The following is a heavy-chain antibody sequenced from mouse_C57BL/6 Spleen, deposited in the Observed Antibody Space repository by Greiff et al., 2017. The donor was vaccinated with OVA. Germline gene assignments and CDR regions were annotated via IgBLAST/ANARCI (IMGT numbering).Heavy chain of an antibody. Sequence: DVKLVESGGGLVKPGGSLKLSCAASGFTFSSYAMSWVRQTPEKRLEWVATISDGGSYTYYPDNVKGRFTISRDNAKNNLYLQMSHLKSEDTAMYYCARGTDGDAMDYWGQGTSVTVSS. V-gene: IGHV5-4*03. D-gene: IGHD3-3*01. CDR3: ARGTDGDAMDY. CDR1: GFTFSSYA. J-gene: IGHJ4*01. CDR2: ISDGGSYT.